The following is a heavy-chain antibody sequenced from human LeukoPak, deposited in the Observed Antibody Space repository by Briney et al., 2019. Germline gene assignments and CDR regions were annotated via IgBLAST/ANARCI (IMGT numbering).Heavy chain of an antibody. V-gene: IGHV3-13*01. J-gene: IGHJ6*03. Sequence: GGSLRLSCAASGFTFSSHDMHWVRQATGKGLEWVSAIGTAGDTYYPGSVKGRFTISRDNAKTSLYLQMNSLRAEDTALYYCARDRGGIGYYMDVWGKGTTVTVSS. CDR3: ARDRGGIGYYMDV. D-gene: IGHD3-16*02. CDR2: IGTAGDT. CDR1: GFTFSSHD.